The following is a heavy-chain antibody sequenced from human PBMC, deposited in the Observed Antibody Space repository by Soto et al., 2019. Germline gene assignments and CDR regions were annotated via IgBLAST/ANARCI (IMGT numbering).Heavy chain of an antibody. V-gene: IGHV1-18*01. D-gene: IGHD2-2*01. Sequence: QVQLVQSGAEVKKPGASVKVSCKASGYTFTSYGISWVRQAPGQGLEWMGWISAYNGNTNYAQKLQGRVTMTTDTSTSTAYMELRSLRSDDTAVYYCARGGYPCSSTSCYVVEGGPFDYWGQGTLVTVSS. CDR2: ISAYNGNT. CDR1: GYTFTSYG. CDR3: ARGGYPCSSTSCYVVEGGPFDY. J-gene: IGHJ4*02.